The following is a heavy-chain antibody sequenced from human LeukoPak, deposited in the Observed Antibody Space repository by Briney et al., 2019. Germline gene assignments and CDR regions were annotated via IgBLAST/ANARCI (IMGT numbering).Heavy chain of an antibody. Sequence: GGSLRLSCAASGFTVRTNYMGWVRQAPGKGLEWVSVIYSGDSTYYADSVKGRFTISRDNSKNTLYLQMNSLRAEDTAVYYCARGTVGTTFSLDYWGQGTLVTVSS. D-gene: IGHD1-26*01. CDR2: IYSGDST. V-gene: IGHV3-53*01. J-gene: IGHJ4*02. CDR3: ARGTVGTTFSLDY. CDR1: GFTVRTNY.